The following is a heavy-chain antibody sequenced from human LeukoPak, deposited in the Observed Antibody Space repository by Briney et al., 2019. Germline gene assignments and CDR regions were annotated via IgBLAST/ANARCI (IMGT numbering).Heavy chain of an antibody. CDR1: GFTFSSYW. CDR2: IKQDGSEK. V-gene: IGHV3-7*01. D-gene: IGHD3-10*01. Sequence: QAGGSLRLSCAASGFTFSSYWMSWVRQAPGKGLEWVANIKQDGSEKYYVDSVKGRFTISRDNAKNSLYLQMNSLRAEDAAVYYCARDRAMVRGVILYWGQGTLVTVSS. CDR3: ARDRAMVRGVILY. J-gene: IGHJ4*02.